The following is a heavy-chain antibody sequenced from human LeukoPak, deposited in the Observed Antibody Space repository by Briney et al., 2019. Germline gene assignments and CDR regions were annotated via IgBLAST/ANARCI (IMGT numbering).Heavy chain of an antibody. CDR2: IIPIFGTA. V-gene: IGHV1-69*01. D-gene: IGHD3-10*01. Sequence: ASVKVSCKASGGTFSSYAISWVRQAPGQGLEWMGGIIPIFGTANYAQKFQGRVTITADESTSTAYMELSSLRSEDTAVYYCARDSLGELLEPPYYYYSMDVWGKGTTVTVSS. CDR3: ARDSLGELLEPPYYYYSMDV. CDR1: GGTFSSYA. J-gene: IGHJ6*04.